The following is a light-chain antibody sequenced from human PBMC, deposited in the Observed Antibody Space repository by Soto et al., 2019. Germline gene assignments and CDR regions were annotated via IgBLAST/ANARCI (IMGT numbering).Light chain of an antibody. J-gene: IGLJ1*01. CDR1: SSDVGGYNY. CDR3: SSYTSSSTLGV. V-gene: IGLV2-14*01. CDR2: DVS. Sequence: QSVLTQPASVSGSPGQSITISCTGTSSDVGGYNYVSWYQQHPGKAPKLMIYDVSNRPSGVSNRFSGSKSGNTASLNISGLQAEDEADYYCSSYTSSSTLGVFGTGTKLTVL.